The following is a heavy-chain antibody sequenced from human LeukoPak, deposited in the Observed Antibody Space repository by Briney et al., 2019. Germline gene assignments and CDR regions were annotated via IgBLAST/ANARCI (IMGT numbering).Heavy chain of an antibody. CDR2: ISSSSSYI. Sequence: GGSLRLSCAASGFTFSSYSMNWVRQAPGKGPEWVSSISSSSSYIYYADSVKGRFTISRDNAKDSLYLQMNSLRAEDTAVYYCARRDCSGGSCYFDYWGQGTLVTVSS. D-gene: IGHD2-15*01. CDR1: GFTFSSYS. V-gene: IGHV3-21*01. J-gene: IGHJ4*02. CDR3: ARRDCSGGSCYFDY.